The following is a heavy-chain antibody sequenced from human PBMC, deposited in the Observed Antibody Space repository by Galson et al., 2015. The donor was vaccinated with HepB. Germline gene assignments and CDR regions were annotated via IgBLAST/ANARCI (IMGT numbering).Heavy chain of an antibody. CDR3: ARTMYSSSWYVWEFCFDY. CDR2: IKQDGSEK. D-gene: IGHD6-13*01. V-gene: IGHV3-7*01. CDR1: GFTFSSYG. J-gene: IGHJ4*02. Sequence: SLRLSCAASGFTFSSYGMSWVRQAPGKGLEWVANIKQDGSEKYYVDSVKGRFTISRDNAKNSLYLQMNSLRAEDTAVYYCARTMYSSSWYVWEFCFDYWGQGTLVTVSS.